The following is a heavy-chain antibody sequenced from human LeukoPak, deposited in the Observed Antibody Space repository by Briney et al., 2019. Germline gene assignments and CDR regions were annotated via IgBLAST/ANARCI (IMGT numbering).Heavy chain of an antibody. J-gene: IGHJ4*02. CDR2: IYHERST. D-gene: IGHD3-22*01. V-gene: IGHV4-38-2*02. CDR1: GYSISTGYY. Sequence: SETLSLTCTVSGYSISTGYYWGWIRQPPGKGLEWIGSIYHERSTYYNASLKSRVTISVDTSKKQFSLKLSSVTAADTAVYYCAGGDSSGYLLDYWGQGTLVTVSS. CDR3: AGGDSSGYLLDY.